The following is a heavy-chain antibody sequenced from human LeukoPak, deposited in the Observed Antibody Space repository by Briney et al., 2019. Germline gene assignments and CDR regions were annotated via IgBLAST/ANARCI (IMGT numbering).Heavy chain of an antibody. D-gene: IGHD3-10*01. J-gene: IGHJ5*02. CDR1: GGSISSSSYY. CDR2: IYYSGST. CDR3: AREEEITMVRGVWFDP. V-gene: IGHV4-39*07. Sequence: SETLSLTCTVSGGSISSSSYYWGWVRQPPGRGLEWVGSIYYSGSTYYNPSLKSRVTISVDTSKNQFSLKLSSVTAADTAVYYCAREEEITMVRGVWFDPWGQGTLVTVSS.